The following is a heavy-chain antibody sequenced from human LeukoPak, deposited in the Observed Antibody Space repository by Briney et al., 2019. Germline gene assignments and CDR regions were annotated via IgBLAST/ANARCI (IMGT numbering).Heavy chain of an antibody. Sequence: GASVKVSCKASGYIFTGYYMHWVRQAPGQGLEWMGRIDPNSGGTNYAQKFQGRVTMTRDTSTSTAYMELRSLRSDDTAVYYCASAVLSGDYGVFVDYWGQGTLVTVSS. V-gene: IGHV1-2*06. CDR2: IDPNSGGT. D-gene: IGHD4-17*01. CDR1: GYIFTGYY. J-gene: IGHJ4*02. CDR3: ASAVLSGDYGVFVDY.